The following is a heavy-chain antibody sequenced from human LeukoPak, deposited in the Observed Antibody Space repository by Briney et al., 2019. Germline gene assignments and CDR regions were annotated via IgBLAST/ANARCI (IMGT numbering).Heavy chain of an antibody. CDR2: IKSKTDGGTT. V-gene: IGHV3-15*01. J-gene: IGHJ6*04. CDR1: GFTFSNAW. Sequence: PGGSLRLSCAASGFTFSNAWMSWVRQGPGKGLEWVGRIKSKTDGGTTDYAAPVKGRFTISRDDSKNTLYLQMNSLKTEDTAVYYCTTGYCSSTSCYPAEYGMDVWGKGTTVTVSS. D-gene: IGHD2-2*01. CDR3: TTGYCSSTSCYPAEYGMDV.